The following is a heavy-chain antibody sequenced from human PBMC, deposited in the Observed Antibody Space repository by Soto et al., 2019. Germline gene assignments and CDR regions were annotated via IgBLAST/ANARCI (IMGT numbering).Heavy chain of an antibody. CDR1: EFTFSNYG. D-gene: IGHD3-10*01. Sequence: QLPLVESGGGVVQPGRSLRLSCAASEFTFSNYGMHWVRQAPGKGLEWVAVILNDGSNRYHADSVKDRFTISRDNSKNTLYLQMNSLRAEDTAVYYCARDDEYSGNGMDVWGQGTTVTVS. V-gene: IGHV3-33*01. J-gene: IGHJ6*02. CDR2: ILNDGSNR. CDR3: ARDDEYSGNGMDV.